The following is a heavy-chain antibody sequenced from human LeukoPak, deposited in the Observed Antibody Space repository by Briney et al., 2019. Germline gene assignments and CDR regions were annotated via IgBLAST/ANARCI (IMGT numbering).Heavy chain of an antibody. CDR3: AGHHPRNTVDF. CDR1: GGSISSYY. Sequence: SETLSLTCTVSGGSISSYYWSWIRQPPGEGLEWIAYISDIGSINYNPSLKSRVTISLDTSKNQFSLKLSSVTAADTAVYYCAGHHPRNTVDFWGQGTPVTVSS. V-gene: IGHV4-59*08. D-gene: IGHD2/OR15-2a*01. CDR2: ISDIGSI. J-gene: IGHJ4*02.